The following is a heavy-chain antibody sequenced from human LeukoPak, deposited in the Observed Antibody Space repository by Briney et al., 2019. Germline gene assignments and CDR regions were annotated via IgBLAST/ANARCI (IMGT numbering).Heavy chain of an antibody. V-gene: IGHV4-34*01. CDR1: GGSFSGYY. D-gene: IGHD6-13*01. J-gene: IGHJ4*02. CDR2: INHSGST. CDR3: ARLVGSSWYHEVLFGRDY. Sequence: SETLSLTCAVYGGSFSGYYWSWIRQPPGKGLEWIGEINHSGSTNYNPSLKSRVAISVDTSKNQFSLKLTSVTAADTAMYYCARLVGSSWYHEVLFGRDYWGQGTLVTVSS.